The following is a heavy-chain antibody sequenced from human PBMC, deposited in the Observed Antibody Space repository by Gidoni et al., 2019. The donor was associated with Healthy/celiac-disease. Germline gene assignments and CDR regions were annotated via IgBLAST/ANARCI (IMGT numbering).Heavy chain of an antibody. CDR3: AKYYYDSSGYYYEYYYGMDV. J-gene: IGHJ6*02. CDR2: ISGSGGST. D-gene: IGHD3-22*01. CDR1: GFTFSSYA. Sequence: EVQLLESGGGLVQPGGSLRLSCAASGFTFSSYAMSRVRQAPGKGLEWVSAISGSGGSTYYADSVKGRFTISRDNSKNTLYLQMNSLRAEDTAVYYCAKYYYDSSGYYYEYYYGMDVWGQGTTVTVSS. V-gene: IGHV3-23*01.